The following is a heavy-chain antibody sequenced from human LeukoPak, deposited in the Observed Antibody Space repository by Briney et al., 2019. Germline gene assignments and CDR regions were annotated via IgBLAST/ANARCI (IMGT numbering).Heavy chain of an antibody. J-gene: IGHJ6*04. V-gene: IGHV1-24*01. CDR2: FDPEDGET. CDR1: GYTLTELS. D-gene: IGHD6-19*01. Sequence: ASVKVSCKVSGYTLTELSMHWVRQAPGKGLEWMGGFDPEDGETIYAQKFQGRVTMTEDTSTDTAYMELSSLRSEDTAVYYCAREYFGFVAVAGRSGMDVWGKGTTVTVSS. CDR3: AREYFGFVAVAGRSGMDV.